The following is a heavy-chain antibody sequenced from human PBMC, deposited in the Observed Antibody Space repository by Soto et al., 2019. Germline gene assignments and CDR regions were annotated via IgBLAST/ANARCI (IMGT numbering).Heavy chain of an antibody. D-gene: IGHD1-26*01. CDR1: GFTFSSYG. J-gene: IGHJ4*02. V-gene: IGHV3-30*18. Sequence: QVQLVESGGGVVQPGRSLRLSCAASGFTFSSYGMHWVRQAPGKGLEWVAVISYDGSNKYYADSVKGRFTISRDKSKNTLYLQMNSLRAEDTAVYYCAKYPTRPSGSYYDYWGQGTLVTVSS. CDR3: AKYPTRPSGSYYDY. CDR2: ISYDGSNK.